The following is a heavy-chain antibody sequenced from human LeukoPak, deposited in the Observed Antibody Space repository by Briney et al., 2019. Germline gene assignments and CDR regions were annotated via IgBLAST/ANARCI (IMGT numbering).Heavy chain of an antibody. Sequence: ASVKVSCKASGYTFTDYYMHWVRQAPGQGLEWMGWINPNSGGTNYAQKFQGRVTMTRDTSISTAYMELSRLRSDDTAVYYCASIDSSGENNWFDPWGQGTLVTVSS. CDR1: GYTFTDYY. J-gene: IGHJ5*02. CDR2: INPNSGGT. V-gene: IGHV1-2*02. CDR3: ASIDSSGENNWFDP. D-gene: IGHD3-22*01.